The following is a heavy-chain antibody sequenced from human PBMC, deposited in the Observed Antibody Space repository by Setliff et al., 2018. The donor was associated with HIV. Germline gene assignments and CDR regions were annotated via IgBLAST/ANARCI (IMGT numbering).Heavy chain of an antibody. CDR2: IYPGDSDA. V-gene: IGHV5-51*01. Sequence: GESLKTPCKGSGYSFTNSWIGWVRQMPGKGREWMGIIYPGDSDAKYNPSFQGQVTISADKSISTAYLQWSNLKASDTAMYYCARGATGNLEALDIWGQGTMVTVSS. CDR3: ARGATGNLEALDI. J-gene: IGHJ3*02. CDR1: GYSFTNSW. D-gene: IGHD6-13*01.